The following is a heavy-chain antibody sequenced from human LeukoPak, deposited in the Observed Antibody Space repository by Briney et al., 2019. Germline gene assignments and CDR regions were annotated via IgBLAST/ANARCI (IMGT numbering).Heavy chain of an antibody. CDR1: GFIFSSYW. Sequence: PGGSLRISCAASGFIFSSYWMSWVRQAPGKGLEWVANIKQDGSEQYYVDSVKGRFTVFRDNAKNSLNLQMISLRADDTAVYYCARAVTVDYWGQGALVTVYS. V-gene: IGHV3-7*04. D-gene: IGHD2/OR15-2a*01. J-gene: IGHJ4*02. CDR2: IKQDGSEQ. CDR3: ARAVTVDY.